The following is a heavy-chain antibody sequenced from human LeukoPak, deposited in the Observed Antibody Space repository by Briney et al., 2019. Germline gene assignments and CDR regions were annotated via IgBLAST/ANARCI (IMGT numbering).Heavy chain of an antibody. CDR1: GFTFSNYW. D-gene: IGHD1-26*01. Sequence: PGGSMRLSCAASGFTFSNYWMNWVRQAPGKGLEWVANIKQDGSDQYYVDSVKGRFTISRDNAKNSLYLQMNSLRAEDTAVYYCARGGGSYYFYYWGQGTLVTGS. V-gene: IGHV3-7*05. J-gene: IGHJ4*02. CDR3: ARGGGSYYFYY. CDR2: IKQDGSDQ.